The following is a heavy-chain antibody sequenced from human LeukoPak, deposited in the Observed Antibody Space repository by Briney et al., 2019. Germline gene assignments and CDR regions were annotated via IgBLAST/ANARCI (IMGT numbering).Heavy chain of an antibody. CDR1: GFTFSCYS. CDR2: ISSSSSYI. CDR3: ARYDCGGDCYPYYFDY. Sequence: KPGGSLRLSCAASGFTFSCYSMNWVRQAPGKGLEWVSSISSSSSYIYYADSVKGRFTISRDNAKNSLYLQMNSLRAEDTAVYYCARYDCGGDCYPYYFDYWGQGTLVTVSS. D-gene: IGHD2-21*02. V-gene: IGHV3-21*01. J-gene: IGHJ4*02.